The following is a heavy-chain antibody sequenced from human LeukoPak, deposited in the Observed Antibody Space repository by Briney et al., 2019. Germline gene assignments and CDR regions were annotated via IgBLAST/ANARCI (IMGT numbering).Heavy chain of an antibody. V-gene: IGHV1-46*01. Sequence: ASVKVSCKASEYTFTSYYIHWVRQAPGQGLEWMGLINPSGGSTNYAQKFQGRVTMTRDTSTSTVYMELSSLRSEDTAVYYCARGPRVTVVRGGQWYCYMDVWGKGTTVTISS. D-gene: IGHD3-10*01. CDR2: INPSGGST. J-gene: IGHJ6*03. CDR3: ARGPRVTVVRGGQWYCYMDV. CDR1: EYTFTSYY.